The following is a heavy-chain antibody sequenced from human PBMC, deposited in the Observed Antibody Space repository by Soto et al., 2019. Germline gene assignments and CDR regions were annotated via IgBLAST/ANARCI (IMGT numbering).Heavy chain of an antibody. CDR1: GFTFSSYW. CDR3: ARDGPDGSCTH. V-gene: IGHV3-7*01. CDR2: IKQDASEK. Sequence: EVQLVESGGGLVQPGGSLRLSCAASGFTFSSYWMTWVRQAPGKGLEWVANIKQDASEKYYVDSVKGRFTISRDNAKNSLYLQMNGLRAEDTAVYYCARDGPDGSCTHWGQGTLVTVSS. J-gene: IGHJ4*02. D-gene: IGHD2-15*01.